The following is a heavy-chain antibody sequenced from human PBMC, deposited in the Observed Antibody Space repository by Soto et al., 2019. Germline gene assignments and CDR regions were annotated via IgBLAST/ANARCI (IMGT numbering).Heavy chain of an antibody. Sequence: SVKVSCKASGGTFSSYAISWVRLAPGQGLEWMGGIIPIFGTANYAQKFQGRVTITADESTSTAYMELSSLRSEDTAVYYCARSRIAVAGNSAYFDYWGQGTLVTVSS. CDR3: ARSRIAVAGNSAYFDY. J-gene: IGHJ4*02. CDR2: IIPIFGTA. V-gene: IGHV1-69*13. D-gene: IGHD6-19*01. CDR1: GGTFSSYA.